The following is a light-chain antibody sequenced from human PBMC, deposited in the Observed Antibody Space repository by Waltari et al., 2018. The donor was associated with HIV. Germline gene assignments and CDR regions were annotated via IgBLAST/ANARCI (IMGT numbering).Light chain of an antibody. CDR1: SLGTQY. CDR2: QDT. Sequence: SHELTQSPSLSVSPGQTASVTCSGDSLGTQYVYWYQHKPGQPPVLVIYQDTKRPSGIPERFSGSNSGNTATLTISGTQVMDEADYYCQAWDSNTAVFGSGTKVTVL. CDR3: QAWDSNTAV. V-gene: IGLV3-1*01. J-gene: IGLJ1*01.